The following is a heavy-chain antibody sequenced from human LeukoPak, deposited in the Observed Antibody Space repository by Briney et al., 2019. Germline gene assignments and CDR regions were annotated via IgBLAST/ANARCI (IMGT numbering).Heavy chain of an antibody. J-gene: IGHJ4*02. V-gene: IGHV3-30*03. CDR1: GFTFSSYG. CDR2: ISYDGSNK. CDR3: VRAIGANVSY. Sequence: SGGSLRLSCAASGFTFSSYGMHWVRQAPGKGLEWVAVISYDGSNKYYADSVKGRFTISRDNSKNTLYLRMNSLRAEDTAVYYCVRAIGANVSYWGQGTLVTVSS. D-gene: IGHD3-10*01.